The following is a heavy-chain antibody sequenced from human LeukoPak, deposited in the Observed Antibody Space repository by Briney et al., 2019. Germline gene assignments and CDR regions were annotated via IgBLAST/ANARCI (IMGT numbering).Heavy chain of an antibody. J-gene: IGHJ1*01. D-gene: IGHD6-19*01. Sequence: SETLSLTCTVSGGSINTYLWSWTRQPPGKGLEWIGYIYYSGSTNYNPSLKGRVTISVDTSKNQFSLKLSSGTAADTAVYYCARGVTGGWYGDFQHWGQGTLVTVSS. V-gene: IGHV4-59*01. CDR3: ARGVTGGWYGDFQH. CDR2: IYYSGST. CDR1: GGSINTYL.